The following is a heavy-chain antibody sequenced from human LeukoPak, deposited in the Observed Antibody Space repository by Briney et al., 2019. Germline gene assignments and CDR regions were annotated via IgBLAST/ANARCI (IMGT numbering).Heavy chain of an antibody. CDR2: ISSSSSYI. CDR1: GFTFSSYS. D-gene: IGHD3-16*01. Sequence: GGSLRLSCAASGFTFSSYSMNWVRQAPGKGLEWVSSISSSSSYIYYADSVKGRFTISRDNAKNSLYLQMNSLRAEDTAVYYRATGGGGTPIDYWGQGTLVTVSS. J-gene: IGHJ4*02. V-gene: IGHV3-21*01. CDR3: ATGGGGTPIDY.